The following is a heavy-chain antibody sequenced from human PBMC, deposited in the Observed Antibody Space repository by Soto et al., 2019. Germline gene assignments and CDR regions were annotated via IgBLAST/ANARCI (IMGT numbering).Heavy chain of an antibody. CDR3: ASPPGYCSTTSCHNGAFDI. D-gene: IGHD2-2*02. CDR2: IYYSGST. V-gene: IGHV4-39*01. CDR1: GGSITTSSYY. J-gene: IGHJ3*02. Sequence: SETLSLTCPVSGGSITTSSYYWGWVRQPPGKGLEWIGNIYYSGSTYYNPSLKSRVTISVDSSKNQFSLNLSSVTAADTAVHYCASPPGYCSTTSCHNGAFDIWGQGTMVTVSS.